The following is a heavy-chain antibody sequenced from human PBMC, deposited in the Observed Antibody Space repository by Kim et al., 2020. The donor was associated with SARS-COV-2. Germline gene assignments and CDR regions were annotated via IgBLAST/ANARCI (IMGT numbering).Heavy chain of an antibody. Sequence: SVKVSCKASGGTFSSYAISWVRQAPGQGLEWMGGIIPIFGTANYEQKFQGRVTITADESTSTAYMELSSLRSEDTAVYYCARASRDSPFDYWGQGTLVTVSS. CDR2: IIPIFGTA. D-gene: IGHD3-22*01. CDR1: GGTFSSYA. CDR3: ARASRDSPFDY. J-gene: IGHJ4*02. V-gene: IGHV1-69*13.